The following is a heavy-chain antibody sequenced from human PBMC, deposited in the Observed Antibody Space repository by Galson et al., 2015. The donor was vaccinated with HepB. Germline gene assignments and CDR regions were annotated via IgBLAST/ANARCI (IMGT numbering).Heavy chain of an antibody. V-gene: IGHV6-1*01. D-gene: IGHD3-22*01. CDR1: GDSVSSNSAA. J-gene: IGHJ3*02. Sequence: CAISGDSVSSNSAAWNWIRQSPSRGLEWLGRTYYRSKWFNDFAVSVKSRMTINPDTSKNQFSLQLNSVTPEDTAVYYCARAYDSSGYVFDIWGQGTMVTVSS. CDR3: ARAYDSSGYVFDI. CDR2: TYYRSKWFN.